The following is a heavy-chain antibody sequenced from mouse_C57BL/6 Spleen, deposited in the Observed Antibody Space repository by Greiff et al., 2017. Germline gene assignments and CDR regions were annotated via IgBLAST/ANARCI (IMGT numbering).Heavy chain of an antibody. Sequence: VQLQQSGAELVRPGASVKLSCTASGFNIKDDYMHWVKQRPEQGLEWIGWIDPENGDTEYAAKFQGKATITAETSSNTAYLQLSSLTSEDTAVYYCTTRSTMITTRVDYWGQGTTLTVSS. J-gene: IGHJ2*01. D-gene: IGHD2-4*01. CDR1: GFNIKDDY. CDR3: TTRSTMITTRVDY. V-gene: IGHV14-4*01. CDR2: IDPENGDT.